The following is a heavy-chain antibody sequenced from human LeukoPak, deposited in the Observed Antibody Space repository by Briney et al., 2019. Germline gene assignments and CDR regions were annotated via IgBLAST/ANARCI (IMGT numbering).Heavy chain of an antibody. Sequence: PGGSLRLSCAASGFTFSNYALSWVRRAPGKGLEWVSIIYSGGSTYYADSVKGRFTISRHNSKNTLYLQMNSLRAEDTAVYYCAREVGGSAFDIWGQGTMVTVSS. V-gene: IGHV3-53*04. J-gene: IGHJ3*02. D-gene: IGHD3-16*01. CDR1: GFTFSNYA. CDR2: IYSGGST. CDR3: AREVGGSAFDI.